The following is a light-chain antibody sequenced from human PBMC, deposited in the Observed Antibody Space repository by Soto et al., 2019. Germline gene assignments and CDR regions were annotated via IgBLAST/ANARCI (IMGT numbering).Light chain of an antibody. J-gene: IGKJ1*01. Sequence: EIVLTQSPATLSLSPLERATLXGRTSQSVSSSYLAWYQQKPGQAPRLLIYGASSRATGIPDRFSGSGSGTDFTLTISRLEPEDFAVYYCQQYGRSPWTFGQGTKVDIK. CDR3: QQYGRSPWT. CDR1: QSVSSSY. CDR2: GAS. V-gene: IGKV3-20*01.